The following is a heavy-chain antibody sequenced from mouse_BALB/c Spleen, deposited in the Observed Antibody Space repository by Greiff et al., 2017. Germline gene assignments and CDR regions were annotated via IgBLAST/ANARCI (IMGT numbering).Heavy chain of an antibody. CDR3: ARTYYGNYYYYAMDY. D-gene: IGHD2-10*01. Sequence: EVKLMESGGGLVKPGGSLKLSCAASGFTFSSYAMSWVRQTPEKRLEWVASISSGGSTYYPDSVKGRFTISRDNARNILYLQMSSLRSEDTAMYYCARTYYGNYYYYAMDYWGQGTSVTVSS. V-gene: IGHV5-6-5*01. CDR2: ISSGGST. J-gene: IGHJ4*01. CDR1: GFTFSSYA.